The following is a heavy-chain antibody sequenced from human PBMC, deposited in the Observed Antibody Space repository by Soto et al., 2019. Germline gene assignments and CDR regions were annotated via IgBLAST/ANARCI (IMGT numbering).Heavy chain of an antibody. CDR3: ARGAYYYDSSGTTGY. Sequence: QVQLVESGGGVVQPGRSLRLSCAASGFTFSTYAMHWVRQAPGKGLEWVAVISYDGSNKYYADSVKGRFTISRDNSKNTLYLQMNSLRAEDTAVYYCARGAYYYDSSGTTGYWGQGTLVTVSS. V-gene: IGHV3-30-3*01. D-gene: IGHD3-22*01. J-gene: IGHJ4*02. CDR2: ISYDGSNK. CDR1: GFTFSTYA.